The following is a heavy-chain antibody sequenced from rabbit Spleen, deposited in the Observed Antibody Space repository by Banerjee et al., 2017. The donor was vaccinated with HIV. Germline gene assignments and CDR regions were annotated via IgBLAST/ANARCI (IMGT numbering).Heavy chain of an antibody. Sequence: QSLEESGGDLVKPGASLTLTCSASGFSFSNSDYMCWVRQASGKGLEWISCIGGSSSDFTYSATWAKGRFTCYKYSSTTMTLQMTSQTVADMATYYYADDPVYFKFWGPGTLVHVS. D-gene: IGHD2-1*01. CDR2: IGGSSSDFT. J-gene: IGHJ4*01. CDR3: ADDPVYFKF. V-gene: IGHV1S40*01. CDR1: GFSFSNSDY.